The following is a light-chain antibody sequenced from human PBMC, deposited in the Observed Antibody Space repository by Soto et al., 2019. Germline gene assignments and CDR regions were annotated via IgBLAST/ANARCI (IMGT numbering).Light chain of an antibody. CDR3: QQYNSSPWT. V-gene: IGKV1-5*01. CDR1: QSISSW. Sequence: DIQMTQSPSTLSASVGDRVTITCRASQSISSWLAWYQQKPGIAPKLLIYDASSLESGVPSRFSGSGSGTEFTLTISSLQPDDIATYYYQQYNSSPWTFGQGTKVEIK. CDR2: DAS. J-gene: IGKJ1*01.